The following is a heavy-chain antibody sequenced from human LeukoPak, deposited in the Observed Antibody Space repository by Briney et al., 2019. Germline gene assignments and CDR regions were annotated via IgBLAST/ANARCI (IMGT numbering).Heavy chain of an antibody. CDR3: ARLYCSGGSCYPDY. CDR1: GGSISSYY. CDR2: IYYRGST. J-gene: IGHJ4*02. Sequence: SETLSLTCTVSGGSISSYYWSWLRQPPGKGLEWIGYIYYRGSTNYNPSLKSRVTISVDTSKTQFSLKLSSVTAADTAVYYCARLYCSGGSCYPDYWGQGTLVTVSS. V-gene: IGHV4-59*08. D-gene: IGHD2-15*01.